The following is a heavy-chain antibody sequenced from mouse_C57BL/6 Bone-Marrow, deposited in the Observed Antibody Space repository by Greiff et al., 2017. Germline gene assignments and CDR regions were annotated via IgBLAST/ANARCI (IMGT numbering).Heavy chain of an antibody. D-gene: IGHD4-1*01. Sequence: VQLQQPGTDLVKPGASVKLSCKASGYTFTSYCMSWVKQRPGKGLEWIGNINPSNGGTNYNEKFKSQVTLTVDKASSTAYMQLSSLTSEDSAVYYCARSGNWGPLAYWGQGTLVTVSA. CDR1: GYTFTSYC. CDR2: INPSNGGT. V-gene: IGHV1-53*01. J-gene: IGHJ3*01. CDR3: ARSGNWGPLAY.